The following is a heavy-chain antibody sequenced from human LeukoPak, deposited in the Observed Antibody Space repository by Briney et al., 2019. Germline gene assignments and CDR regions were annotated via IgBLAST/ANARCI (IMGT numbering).Heavy chain of an antibody. D-gene: IGHD2-15*01. V-gene: IGHV3-23*01. Sequence: GGSLRLSCAASGFTFSSYAMSWVRQAPGKGLEWVSAISGSGGSTYYADSVKGRFTISRDNSKNTLYLQMNSLRAEDTAVYYCARVGGREDYFDYWGQGTLVTVSS. J-gene: IGHJ4*02. CDR1: GFTFSSYA. CDR3: ARVGGREDYFDY. CDR2: ISGSGGST.